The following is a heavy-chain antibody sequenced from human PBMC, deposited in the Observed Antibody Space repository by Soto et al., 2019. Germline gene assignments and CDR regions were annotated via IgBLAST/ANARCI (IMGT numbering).Heavy chain of an antibody. CDR3: AKGSGYSYGYAYYFDY. V-gene: IGHV3-23*01. D-gene: IGHD5-18*01. J-gene: IGHJ4*02. Sequence: ELQLLESGGGLVQPGGSLRLSCAASGFTFSSYAMSWVRQAPGKGLEWVSAISGSGGSTYYADSVKGRFTISRDNSKITLYLQMNSLRAEDTAVYYCAKGSGYSYGYAYYFDYWGQGTLVTVSS. CDR1: GFTFSSYA. CDR2: ISGSGGST.